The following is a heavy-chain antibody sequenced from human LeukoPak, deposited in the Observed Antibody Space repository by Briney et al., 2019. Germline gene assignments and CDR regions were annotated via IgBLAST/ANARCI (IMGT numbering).Heavy chain of an antibody. CDR1: GYSFTSYW. D-gene: IGHD5-18*01. Sequence: KDGESLKISCKGSGYSFTSYWISWVRQMPGKGLEWMGRIDPSDSYTNYSPSFQGHVTISADKSISTAYLQWSSLKASDTAMYYCASDRGYSYGYFDCWGQGTLVTVSS. J-gene: IGHJ4*02. V-gene: IGHV5-10-1*01. CDR2: IDPSDSYT. CDR3: ASDRGYSYGYFDC.